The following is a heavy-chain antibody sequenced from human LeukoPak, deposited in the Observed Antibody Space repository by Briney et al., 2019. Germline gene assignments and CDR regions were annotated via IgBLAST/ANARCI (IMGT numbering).Heavy chain of an antibody. D-gene: IGHD4-17*01. CDR3: ASSGEDYGDYGDWFDP. Sequence: GGSLRPSCAASGFTFSSYAMHWVRQAPGKGLEWVAVISYDGSNKYYADSVKGRFTISRDNSKNTLYLQMNSLRAEDTAVYYCASSGEDYGDYGDWFDPWGQGTLVTVSS. V-gene: IGHV3-30*04. CDR1: GFTFSSYA. CDR2: ISYDGSNK. J-gene: IGHJ5*02.